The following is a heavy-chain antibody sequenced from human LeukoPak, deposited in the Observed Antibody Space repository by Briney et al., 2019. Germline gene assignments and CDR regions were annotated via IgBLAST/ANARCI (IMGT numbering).Heavy chain of an antibody. V-gene: IGHV3-49*03. CDR3: TRNWGIVVVPAHAFDI. D-gene: IGHD2-2*01. CDR1: GFTFGDYA. J-gene: IGHJ3*02. Sequence: AGGSLRLSCTASGFTFGDYAMSWFRQAPGKGLEWVGFIRSKAYGGTTEYAASVKGRFTISRDDSKSIAYLQMNSLKTEDTAVYYCTRNWGIVVVPAHAFDIWGQGTMVTVSS. CDR2: IRSKAYGGTT.